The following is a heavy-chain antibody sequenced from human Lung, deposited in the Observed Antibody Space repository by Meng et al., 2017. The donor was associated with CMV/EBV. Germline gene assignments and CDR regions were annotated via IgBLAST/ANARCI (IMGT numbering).Heavy chain of an antibody. CDR3: ARDQRPEYYDFWSGYLGKGGYYGMDV. J-gene: IGHJ6*02. V-gene: IGHV3-7*01. CDR1: GFTFSSYW. CDR2: IKQDGSEK. Sequence: SXAASGFTFSSYWMSWVRQAPGKGLEWVANIKQDGSEKYYVDSVKGRFTISRDNAKSSLYLQMNSLRAEDTAVYYCARDQRPEYYDFWSGYLGKGGYYGMDVWGQGTXVTVSS. D-gene: IGHD3-3*01.